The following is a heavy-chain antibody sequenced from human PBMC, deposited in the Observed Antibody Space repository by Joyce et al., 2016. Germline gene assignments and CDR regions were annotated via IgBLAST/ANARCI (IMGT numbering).Heavy chain of an antibody. CDR3: AGDTAVNPRVLVY. D-gene: IGHD2-8*01. J-gene: IGHJ4*02. CDR2: IYYSGNT. Sequence: QVQLLESGPGLAKPSQTLSLTCTVSDDSIRSGFYFWSWIRQHPGKGLEWIGNIYYSGNTYYNPSLKSRLSPAVDTSEKQFALKLSSMTAADTAVYFCAGDTAVNPRVLVYWGQGTLVTVSS. V-gene: IGHV4-31*03. CDR1: DDSIRSGFYF.